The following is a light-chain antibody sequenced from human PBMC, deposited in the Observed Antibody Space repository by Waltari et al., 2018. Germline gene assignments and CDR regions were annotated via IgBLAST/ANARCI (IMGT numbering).Light chain of an antibody. CDR3: SSYRRSDIVV. J-gene: IGLJ2*01. Sequence: QSALTQPASVSGSPGQSITISSTGTSSDVGGYNYVSWYQHHPGKAPKIMIYDVNERPSGVSNRFSGSKSGNTASLTISGLQAEDEADYYCSSYRRSDIVVFGGGTKLTVL. CDR1: SSDVGGYNY. V-gene: IGLV2-14*03. CDR2: DVN.